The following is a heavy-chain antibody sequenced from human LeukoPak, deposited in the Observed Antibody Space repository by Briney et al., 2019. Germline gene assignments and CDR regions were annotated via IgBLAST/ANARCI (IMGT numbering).Heavy chain of an antibody. CDR3: ARECWSGSAFDY. V-gene: IGHV1-69*04. CDR1: GGTFSSYA. D-gene: IGHD3-3*01. Sequence: GASVKVSCKASGGTFSSYAISWVRQAPGQGLEWMGRIIPILGIANYAQKFQGRVTITADKSTSTAYMELSSLRSEDTAVYYCARECWSGSAFDYWGQGTLVTVSS. J-gene: IGHJ4*02. CDR2: IIPILGIA.